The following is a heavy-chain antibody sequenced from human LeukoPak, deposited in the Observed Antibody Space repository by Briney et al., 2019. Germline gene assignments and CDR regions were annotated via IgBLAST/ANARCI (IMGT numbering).Heavy chain of an antibody. J-gene: IGHJ4*02. CDR2: INHSGST. CDR1: GGSISSGSYY. Sequence: SQTLSLTCTVSGGSISSGSYYWSWIRQPPGKGLEWIGEINHSGSTNYNPSLKSRVTISVDTSKNQFSLKLSSVTAADTAVYYCAYLDYWGQGTLVTVSS. V-gene: IGHV4-39*07. CDR3: AYLDY.